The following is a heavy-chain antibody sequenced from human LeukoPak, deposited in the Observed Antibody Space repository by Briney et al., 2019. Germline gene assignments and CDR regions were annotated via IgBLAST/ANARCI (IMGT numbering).Heavy chain of an antibody. D-gene: IGHD1-26*01. J-gene: IGHJ4*02. V-gene: IGHV3-23*01. CDR2: ISGSGDST. CDR3: AKGRGSANSGSNY. Sequence: PGGSLRLSCEASGFIFSSYAMSWVRQAPGKGLEWVSGISGSGDSTNYANSVKGRFTISRDNSKNTLYLQLNSLRAEDTAVYFCAKGRGSANSGSNYWGQGTLVTVSS. CDR1: GFIFSSYA.